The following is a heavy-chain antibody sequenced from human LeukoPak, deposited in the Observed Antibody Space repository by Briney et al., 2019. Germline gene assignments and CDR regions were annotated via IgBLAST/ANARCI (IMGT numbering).Heavy chain of an antibody. CDR2: INPNSGGT. V-gene: IGHV1-2*02. J-gene: IGHJ6*02. Sequence: ASVKVSCKASGYTFTCYYMHWVRQAPGQGREWMGWINPNSGGTNYAQKFEGGVTMTRDTSISTAYMELSRLRSDDTAVYYCARPYEGYCSSTSCPYYYYYGTDVWGQGTTVTVSS. CDR1: GYTFTCYY. D-gene: IGHD2-2*01. CDR3: ARPYEGYCSSTSCPYYYYYGTDV.